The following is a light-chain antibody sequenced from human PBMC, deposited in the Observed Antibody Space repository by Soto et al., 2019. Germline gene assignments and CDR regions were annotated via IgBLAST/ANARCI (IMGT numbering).Light chain of an antibody. CDR1: SPNIGAVYD. V-gene: IGLV1-40*01. CDR2: GNN. Sequence: QSVLTQPPSVSGAPGQRVTISCIGSSPNIGAVYDVHWYQQLPGTAPKLLIYGNNNRPSGVPDRFSGSKSGTSASLAITGLQAEDEADYYCQSYDSSLSGVLFGGGTQLTVL. J-gene: IGLJ2*01. CDR3: QSYDSSLSGVL.